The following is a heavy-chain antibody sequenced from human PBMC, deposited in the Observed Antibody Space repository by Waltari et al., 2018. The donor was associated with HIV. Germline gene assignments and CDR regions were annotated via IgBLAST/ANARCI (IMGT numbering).Heavy chain of an antibody. J-gene: IGHJ4*02. D-gene: IGHD2-15*01. Sequence: EVQMLESGGGLVQPGGCMRLHCAASGFPFSRYAMLWAGQAPGKGLEWVSAISGSGGSTYYADSVKGRFTISRDNSKNTLYLQMNSLRAEDTAVYYCRLDIVVVVAATKYFDYWGQGTLVTVSS. CDR2: ISGSGGST. V-gene: IGHV3-23*01. CDR3: RLDIVVVVAATKYFDY. CDR1: GFPFSRYA.